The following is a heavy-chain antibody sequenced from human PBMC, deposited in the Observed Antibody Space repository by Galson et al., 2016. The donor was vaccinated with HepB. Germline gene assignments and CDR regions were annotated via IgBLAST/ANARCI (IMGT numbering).Heavy chain of an antibody. Sequence: SLRLSCAASGFTVSSSYMSWVRQAPGKGLEWVANIKFDGNEKDYVDSVKGRFTISRDNAKNSLYLQMNSQRVDDTAVYYCAVGGHVDYCGQGTLVTVSS. V-gene: IGHV3-7*03. CDR3: AVGGHVDY. D-gene: IGHD1-26*01. CDR2: IKFDGNEK. CDR1: GFTVSSSY. J-gene: IGHJ4*02.